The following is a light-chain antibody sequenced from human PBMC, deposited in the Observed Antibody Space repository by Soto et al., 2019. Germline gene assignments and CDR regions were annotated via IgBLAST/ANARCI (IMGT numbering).Light chain of an antibody. J-gene: IGKJ1*01. V-gene: IGKV3-15*01. CDR3: QQRDNWPWT. CDR2: GAS. CDR1: ESVSSN. Sequence: EIVMTQSPATLSVSPGERATLSCRASESVSSNLAWYQQKPGQAPRLLFYGASTRATDIPARFSGTGSGTDFTLTISSLEPEDFAVYYCQQRDNWPWTFGQGTKVDIK.